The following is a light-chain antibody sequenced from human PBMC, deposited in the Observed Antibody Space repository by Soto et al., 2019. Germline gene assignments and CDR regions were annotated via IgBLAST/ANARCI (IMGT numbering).Light chain of an antibody. CDR2: ASY. J-gene: IGKJ2*01. CDR1: QSISSH. CDR3: QHSYITPRYT. Sequence: DIQITQSPSSLSASVGARVTITCRASQSISSHLNWYQHKPGRPPRLLIFASYILEGGLPSRFSGSGSDTYFTLTIDSLQPEDVATYYCQHSYITPRYTFGQGTNVEI. V-gene: IGKV1-39*01.